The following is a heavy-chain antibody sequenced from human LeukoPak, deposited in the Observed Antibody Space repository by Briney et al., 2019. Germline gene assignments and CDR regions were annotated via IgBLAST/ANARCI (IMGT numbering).Heavy chain of an antibody. CDR2: ISGSGGNT. J-gene: IGHJ4*02. D-gene: IGHD3-10*02. CDR1: GFTFSSHG. V-gene: IGHV3-21*01. Sequence: GGSLRLSCAASGFTFSSHGMNWVRQAPGKGLEWVSGISGSGGNTYYADSLKGRFTISRDNAKNSLYLQMNSLRAEDTAVYYCARGTMFPYYFDYWGQGTLVTVSS. CDR3: ARGTMFPYYFDY.